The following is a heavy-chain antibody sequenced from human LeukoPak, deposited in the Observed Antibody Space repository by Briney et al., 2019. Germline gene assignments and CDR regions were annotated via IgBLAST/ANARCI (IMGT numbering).Heavy chain of an antibody. CDR1: GGTFSSYA. CDR2: IIPIFGTA. V-gene: IGHV1-69*05. Sequence: ASVNVSCKASGGTFSSYAISWVRQAPGQGLEWMGGIIPIFGTANYAQKFQGRVTITTDESTSTAYMELSSLRSEDTAVYYCARGGDGSYYTVDAFDIWGQGTMVTVSS. CDR3: ARGGDGSYYTVDAFDI. J-gene: IGHJ3*02. D-gene: IGHD1-26*01.